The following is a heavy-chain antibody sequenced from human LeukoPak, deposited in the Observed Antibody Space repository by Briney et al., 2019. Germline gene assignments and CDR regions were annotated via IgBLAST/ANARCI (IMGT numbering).Heavy chain of an antibody. D-gene: IGHD6-19*01. CDR2: IKRDGSEK. Sequence: GGSLRLSCGASGFTFSSYAMTWVRQAPGKGLEWVANIKRDGSEKYYVDSVKGRFTISRDNAKNSLYLQMNSLRAEDTAVYYCAKRISARIAVAGIGAALDVWGKGTTVTVSS. CDR1: GFTFSSYA. CDR3: AKRISARIAVAGIGAALDV. J-gene: IGHJ6*04. V-gene: IGHV3-7*05.